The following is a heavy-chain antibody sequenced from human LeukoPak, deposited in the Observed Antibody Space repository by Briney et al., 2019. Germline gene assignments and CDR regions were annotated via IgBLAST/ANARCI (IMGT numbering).Heavy chain of an antibody. J-gene: IGHJ4*02. Sequence: GGSLRLSCAASEFTFSSYWMHWVRQAPGKGLVWVSRIHSDGSSTSYADSVKGRFTISRDNAKNTLFLQMNSLRVEDTAAYYCARGLTSSSGWYDYWGQGSLVTVSS. V-gene: IGHV3-74*01. CDR3: ARGLTSSSGWYDY. CDR2: IHSDGSST. CDR1: EFTFSSYW. D-gene: IGHD6-19*01.